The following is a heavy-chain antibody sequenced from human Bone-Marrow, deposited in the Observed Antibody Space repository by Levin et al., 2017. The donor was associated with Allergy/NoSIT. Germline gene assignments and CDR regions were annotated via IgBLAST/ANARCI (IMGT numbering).Heavy chain of an antibody. CDR2: IYYSGST. V-gene: IGHV4-39*01. Sequence: SETLSLTCTVSGGSISSSSYYWGWIRQPPGKGLEWIGSIYYSGSTYYNPSLKSRVTISVDTSKNQFSLKLSSVTAADTAVYYCARLVRYSSSPMSGEWFDPWGQGTLVTVSS. CDR1: GGSISSSSYY. D-gene: IGHD6-6*01. CDR3: ARLVRYSSSPMSGEWFDP. J-gene: IGHJ5*02.